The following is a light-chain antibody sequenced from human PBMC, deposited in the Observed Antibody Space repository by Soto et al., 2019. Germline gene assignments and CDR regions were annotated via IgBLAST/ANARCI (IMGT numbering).Light chain of an antibody. CDR1: QSVRGN. Sequence: ERLMTQSPATLSVSPGERATLSCRASQSVRGNLAWYQQKPGQAPRLLIYAATTRDTGIPARFSGSGSGTEFTLTISSLQSEDFALYYCQQYNNWPVAFGQGTKLEIK. CDR2: AAT. CDR3: QQYNNWPVA. V-gene: IGKV3-15*01. J-gene: IGKJ2*01.